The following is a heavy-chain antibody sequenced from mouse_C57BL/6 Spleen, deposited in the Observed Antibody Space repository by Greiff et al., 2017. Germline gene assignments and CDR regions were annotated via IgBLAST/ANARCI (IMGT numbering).Heavy chain of an antibody. CDR2: IYPGDGDT. CDR3: ARLQGDAMDY. CDR1: GYAFSSYW. Sequence: QVQLKQSGAELVKPGASVKISCKASGYAFSSYWMNWVKQRPGKGLEWIGQIYPGDGDTNYNGQFKGKSTLTADKSSSTAYMQLSSLTSEASAFYFCARLQGDAMDYWGQGTSVTVSS. J-gene: IGHJ4*01. V-gene: IGHV1-80*01.